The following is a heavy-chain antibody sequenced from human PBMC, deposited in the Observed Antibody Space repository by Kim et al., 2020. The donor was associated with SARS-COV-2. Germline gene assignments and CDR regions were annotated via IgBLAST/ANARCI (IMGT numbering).Heavy chain of an antibody. V-gene: IGHV4-39*01. D-gene: IGHD2-15*01. CDR1: GGSISSSSYY. J-gene: IGHJ6*02. CDR3: ARLGGRPDGMDV. Sequence: SETLSLTCTVSGGSISSSSYYWGWIRQPPGKGLEWIGSIYYSGSTYYNPSLKSRVTISVDTSKNQFSLKLSSVTAADTAVYYCARLGGRPDGMDVWGQGTTVTVSS. CDR2: IYYSGST.